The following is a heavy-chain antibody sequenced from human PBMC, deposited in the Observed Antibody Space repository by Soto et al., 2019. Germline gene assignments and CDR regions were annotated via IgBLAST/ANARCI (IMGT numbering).Heavy chain of an antibody. D-gene: IGHD2-8*01. CDR2: IIPIFGTA. CDR3: ARDLQGYCTNGVCYTRDY. V-gene: IGHV1-69*13. CDR1: GGTFSSYA. Sequence: SVKVSCKASGGTFSSYAISWVRQAPGQGLEWMGGIIPIFGTANYAQKFQGRVTITADESTSTAYMELSSLRSEDTAVYYCARDLQGYCTNGVCYTRDYWGQGTLVTVSS. J-gene: IGHJ4*02.